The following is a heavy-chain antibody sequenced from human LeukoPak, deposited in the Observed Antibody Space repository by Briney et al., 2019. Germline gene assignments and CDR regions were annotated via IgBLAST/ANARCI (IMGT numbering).Heavy chain of an antibody. D-gene: IGHD5-12*01. CDR3: AGGIVATTSDYGMDA. CDR1: GGSVSSGNYY. V-gene: IGHV4-39*01. Sequence: SETLSLTCTVSGGSVSSGNYYWSWIRQPPGKGLEWIGSIYYSGSTYYNPSLKSRVTISVDTSKNQFSLKLSSVTAADTAVYYCAGGIVATTSDYGMDAWGQGTTVTVSS. CDR2: IYYSGST. J-gene: IGHJ6*02.